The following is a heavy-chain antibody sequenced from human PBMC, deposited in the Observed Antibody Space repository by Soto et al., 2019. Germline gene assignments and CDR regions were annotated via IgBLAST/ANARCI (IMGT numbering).Heavy chain of an antibody. J-gene: IGHJ4*02. CDR3: AREDSGAFFDF. Sequence: TLSLTCAVSGASISSGGYSWSWIRQPPGKGMEWIGYIYSGTTHYNPSLKSRVTISMDRSKNQVSLSLKSVTAADTAVYYCAREDSGAFFDFWGQGNLVTVSS. D-gene: IGHD2-15*01. V-gene: IGHV4-30-2*01. CDR2: IYSGTT. CDR1: GASISSGGYS.